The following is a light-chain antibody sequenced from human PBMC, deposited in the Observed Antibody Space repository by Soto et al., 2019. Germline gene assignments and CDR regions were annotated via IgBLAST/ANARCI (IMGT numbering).Light chain of an antibody. V-gene: IGKV3-20*01. Sequence: EIVLTQSPGTLSLSPGGRATLSCRASQSVSSSYLAWYQQKPGQAPRLLIYGASSRATGIPDRFSGSGSGTDFTLTISRLEPEDFAVYYCQQYGGSPRTFGQGTKVDI. J-gene: IGKJ1*01. CDR1: QSVSSSY. CDR2: GAS. CDR3: QQYGGSPRT.